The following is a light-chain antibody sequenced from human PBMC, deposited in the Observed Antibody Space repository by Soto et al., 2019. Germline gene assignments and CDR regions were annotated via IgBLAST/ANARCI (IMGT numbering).Light chain of an antibody. V-gene: IGKV3-15*01. J-gene: IGKJ5*01. CDR1: QTVYSN. Sequence: EVVMTQSPVTLSVSPGETATLSCRASQTVYSNLAWYQQKPGQAPRLLIHAASTRAAGVPARFSGSGSGTEFALTISSLQPEDFAIYYCQQYSTWPPITFGPGTRLDIK. CDR3: QQYSTWPPIT. CDR2: AAS.